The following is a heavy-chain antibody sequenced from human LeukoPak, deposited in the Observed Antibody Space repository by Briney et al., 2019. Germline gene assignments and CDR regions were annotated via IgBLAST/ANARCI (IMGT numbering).Heavy chain of an antibody. Sequence: GGSLRLSCAASGFTFSSYAMHWVRQAPGKGLEWVAVISYDGSNKYYADSVKGRFSISRDNSKNTLYLQMNSLGAEDTAVYYCARDLPRIGAAGYKFDYWGQGNLVTVSS. J-gene: IGHJ4*02. CDR1: GFTFSSYA. CDR2: ISYDGSNK. V-gene: IGHV3-30*04. CDR3: ARDLPRIGAAGYKFDY. D-gene: IGHD6-13*01.